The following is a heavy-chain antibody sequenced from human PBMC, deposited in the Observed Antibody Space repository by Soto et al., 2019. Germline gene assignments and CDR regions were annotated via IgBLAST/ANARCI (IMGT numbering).Heavy chain of an antibody. CDR3: ARMAGSGSYRDGMDV. V-gene: IGHV4-28*01. Sequence: PSETLSLTCAVSCYSISSSNWWGWIRQPPGKGLEWIGYIYYSGSTYYNPSLKSRVTMSVDTSKNQFSLKLSSVTAVDTAVYYCARMAGSGSYRDGMDVWGQGTTVTVSS. CDR2: IYYSGST. J-gene: IGHJ6*02. CDR1: CYSISSSNW. D-gene: IGHD3-10*01.